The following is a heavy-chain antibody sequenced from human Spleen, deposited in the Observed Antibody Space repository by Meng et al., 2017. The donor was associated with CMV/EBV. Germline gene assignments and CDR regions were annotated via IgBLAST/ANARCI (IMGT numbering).Heavy chain of an antibody. CDR3: GSWRGGNYYDY. J-gene: IGHJ4*02. CDR2: IYNSGST. Sequence: QVQLQESGPGLVKPSQTLSLPCTVSGGSISSDDYYWSWIRQPPGKGLECIGYIYNSGSTYYNPSLKSRVIISVDTSKNQFSLKLSSVTAADTAVYYCGSWRGGNYYDYWGQGTLVTVSS. CDR1: GGSISSDDYY. D-gene: IGHD3-16*01. V-gene: IGHV4-30-4*08.